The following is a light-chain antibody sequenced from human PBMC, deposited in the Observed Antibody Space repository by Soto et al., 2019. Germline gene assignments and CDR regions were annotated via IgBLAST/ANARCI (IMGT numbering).Light chain of an antibody. V-gene: IGKV1-17*01. CDR2: DAS. CDR3: LQHNSYPYP. J-gene: IGKJ2*01. Sequence: DIQMTQSPSSLSASVGDRVTITCRASQGIRNDLAWYQQKLGKAPKSLIYDASSLQSGVPSRFSGSGSGTEFTLTISSLQPEDFATDYCLQHNSYPYPFGQGTKLEIK. CDR1: QGIRND.